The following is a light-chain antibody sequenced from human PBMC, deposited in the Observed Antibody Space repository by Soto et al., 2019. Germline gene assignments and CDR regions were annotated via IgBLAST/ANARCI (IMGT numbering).Light chain of an antibody. V-gene: IGKV1-9*01. CDR3: QQHNIFPRT. Sequence: DIQLTQSPSFLSASVGDRVTITCRASQGISSYLAWYQQRPAKAPKLLMYGASTLQSGVPSRFSGSASGTTFTLTISNLQPEDFAIYYCQQHNIFPRTFGQGTKV. J-gene: IGKJ1*01. CDR1: QGISSY. CDR2: GAS.